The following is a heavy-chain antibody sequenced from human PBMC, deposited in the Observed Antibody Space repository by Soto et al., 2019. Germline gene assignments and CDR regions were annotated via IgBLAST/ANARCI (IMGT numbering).Heavy chain of an antibody. J-gene: IGHJ5*02. CDR1: GFTVSSNY. CDR3: ARLVVPTAMPKAAWLDP. D-gene: IGHD2-2*01. CDR2: IYSGGET. V-gene: IGHV3-66*04. Sequence: PGGSLRLSCAASGFTVSSNYMSWVRQAPGKGLEWVSSIYSGGETFYAASVKGRFTISRDKSMNSLFLQMTTLGHDDTGVYFCARLVVPTAMPKAAWLDPWGQGTLVTVS.